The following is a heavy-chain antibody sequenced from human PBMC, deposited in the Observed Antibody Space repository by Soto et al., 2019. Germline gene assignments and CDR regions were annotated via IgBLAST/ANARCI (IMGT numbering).Heavy chain of an antibody. V-gene: IGHV3-23*01. CDR3: AKDGEVLPFLEWLLPAVDY. CDR2: ISGSGGST. D-gene: IGHD3-3*01. Sequence: EVQLLESGGGLVQPGGSLRLSCAASGFTFSSYAMSWVRQAPGKGLEWVSAISGSGGSTYYADSVKGRFTISRDNSKNTLYLQMNSLRAEDTAVYYCAKDGEVLPFLEWLLPAVDYWGQGTLVTVSS. CDR1: GFTFSSYA. J-gene: IGHJ4*02.